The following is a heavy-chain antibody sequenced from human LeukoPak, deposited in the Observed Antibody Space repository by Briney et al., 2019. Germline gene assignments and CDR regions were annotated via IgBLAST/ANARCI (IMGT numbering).Heavy chain of an antibody. J-gene: IGHJ6*03. CDR1: GFTFDDYA. CDR3: AKGMNSGYYYMDV. CDR2: ISWNSGSI. V-gene: IGHV3-9*01. Sequence: PGGSLRLSCAASGFTFDDYAMHWVRQAPGKGLEWVSGISWNSGSIGYADSVKGRFTISRDNAKNSLYLQMNSLRAEDTALYYCAKGMNSGYYYMDVWGKGTTVTVSS.